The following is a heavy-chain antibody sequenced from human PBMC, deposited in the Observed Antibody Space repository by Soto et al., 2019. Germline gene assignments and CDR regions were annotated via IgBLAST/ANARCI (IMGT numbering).Heavy chain of an antibody. Sequence: SETLSLTCVVSGGSITSYHWGWLRQSPGKGPEWIGSVFYTGFTSYNPSLESRVSVSVDTSKNQFSLKVSGVSAADTAVYYCATSQKGYNWNYFDHWGQGALVTVS. V-gene: IGHV4-39*01. CDR3: ATSQKGYNWNYFDH. CDR1: GGSITSYH. D-gene: IGHD1-20*01. J-gene: IGHJ4*02. CDR2: VFYTGFT.